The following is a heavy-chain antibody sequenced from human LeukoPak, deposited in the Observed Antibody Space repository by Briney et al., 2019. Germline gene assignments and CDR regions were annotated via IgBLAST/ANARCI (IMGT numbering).Heavy chain of an antibody. J-gene: IGHJ6*02. D-gene: IGHD2-2*01. Sequence: GGSLRLSCAASGFTFSSYSMNWVRQAPGKGLEWVSSISSSSSYIYYADSVKGRFTISRDNAKNSLYLQMNSLRAEDTAVYYCARGSSFGYCSSTSCYGTEYYYYGMDVWGQGTTVTVSS. CDR3: ARGSSFGYCSSTSCYGTEYYYYGMDV. CDR2: ISSSSSYI. CDR1: GFTFSSYS. V-gene: IGHV3-21*01.